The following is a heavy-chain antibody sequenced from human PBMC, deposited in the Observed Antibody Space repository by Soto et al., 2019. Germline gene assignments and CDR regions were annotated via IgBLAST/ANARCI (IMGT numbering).Heavy chain of an antibody. D-gene: IGHD2-15*01. V-gene: IGHV4-39*01. CDR2: IYYSGST. CDR3: ARFQYCSGGSCPTSYYFDY. CDR1: GGSISSSSYY. Sequence: SETLSLTCTVSGGSISSSSYYWGWIRQPPGKGLEWIGSIYYSGSTYYNPSLKSRVTISVDTSKNQFSLKLSSVTAADTAVYSCARFQYCSGGSCPTSYYFDYWGQGTLVTVSS. J-gene: IGHJ4*02.